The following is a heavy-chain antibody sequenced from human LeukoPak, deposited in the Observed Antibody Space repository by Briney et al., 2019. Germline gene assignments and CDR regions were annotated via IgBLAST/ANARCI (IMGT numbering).Heavy chain of an antibody. V-gene: IGHV4-38-2*02. Sequence: SETLSLTCTVSGYSISSGYYWGWIRQPPGKGLEWIGSIYHSGGTYYNPSLKSRVTTSVDTSKTQFSLKLSSVTAADTAVYYCAREKRDYYDSSGYYLSWFDPWGQGTLVTVSS. CDR2: IYHSGGT. J-gene: IGHJ5*02. CDR1: GYSISSGYY. CDR3: AREKRDYYDSSGYYLSWFDP. D-gene: IGHD3-22*01.